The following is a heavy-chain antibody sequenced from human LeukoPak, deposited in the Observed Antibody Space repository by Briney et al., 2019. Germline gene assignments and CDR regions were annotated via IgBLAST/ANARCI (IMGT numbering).Heavy chain of an antibody. CDR3: ASLKSYDFWSGFDP. D-gene: IGHD3-3*01. Sequence: SETLSLTCAVYGGSFSGYYWSWIRQPPGKGLEWIGYIYYSGSTNYNPSLKSRVTISVDTSKNQFSLKLSSVTAADTAVYYCASLKSYDFWSGFDPWGQGTLVTVSS. CDR2: IYYSGST. CDR1: GGSFSGYY. V-gene: IGHV4-59*08. J-gene: IGHJ5*02.